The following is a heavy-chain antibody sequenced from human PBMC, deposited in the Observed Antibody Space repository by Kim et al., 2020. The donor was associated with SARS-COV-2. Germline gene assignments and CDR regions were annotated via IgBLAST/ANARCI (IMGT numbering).Heavy chain of an antibody. D-gene: IGHD3-22*01. Sequence: ASVKVSCKASGYIFTNYTMNWVRQAPGQGLEWMGWINTNTGNQTYAQGFTGRFVFSLDTSVSTAYLQISSLKAEDTAVYYCARPYYYDTTGGFRAWGRGTLVTVSS. CDR2: INTNTGNQ. CDR3: ARPYYYDTTGGFRA. CDR1: GYIFTNYT. V-gene: IGHV7-4-1*02. J-gene: IGHJ5*02.